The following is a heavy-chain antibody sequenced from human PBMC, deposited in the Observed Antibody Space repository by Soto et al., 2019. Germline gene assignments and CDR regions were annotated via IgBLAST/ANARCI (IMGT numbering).Heavy chain of an antibody. J-gene: IGHJ6*02. CDR1: GGSISSGGYY. V-gene: IGHV4-31*03. CDR2: IYYSGST. CDR3: ARDAPRGWGQPLVDYGMDV. Sequence: SETLSLTCTVSGGSISSGGYYWSWIRQHPGKGLEWIGYIYYSGSTYYNPSLKSRVTISVDTSKNQFSLKLSSVTAADTAVYYCARDAPRGWGQPLVDYGMDVWGQGTTVTVSS. D-gene: IGHD2-21*02.